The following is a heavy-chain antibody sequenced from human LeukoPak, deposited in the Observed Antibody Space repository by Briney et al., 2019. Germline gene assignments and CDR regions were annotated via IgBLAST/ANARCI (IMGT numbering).Heavy chain of an antibody. CDR2: ISSSSSSSSTI. Sequence: PGGSLRLSCAASGFTFSRYSINWVRQAPGKGLEWVSYISSSSSSSSTIYYADSVKGRFTVSRDNSKNTLDLQMDSLRAEDTAVYYCAKMIGLELTNYGMDVWGQGTTVTVSS. J-gene: IGHJ6*02. CDR1: GFTFSRYS. D-gene: IGHD2-21*01. CDR3: AKMIGLELTNYGMDV. V-gene: IGHV3-48*01.